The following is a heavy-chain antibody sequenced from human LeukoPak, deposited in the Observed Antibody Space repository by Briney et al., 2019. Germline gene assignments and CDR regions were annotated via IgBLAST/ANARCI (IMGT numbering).Heavy chain of an antibody. D-gene: IGHD3-22*01. Sequence: MPSETLSLTCTVSGGSISNYYWSWIRQPPGKGLEWIGYISNSGSTTYNPSLQSRVTISVDTSKNQFSLKLSSVTAADTAVYYCARDWDFYDTSGAPSDAFDIWGQGTMVTVSS. CDR1: GGSISNYY. CDR2: ISNSGST. J-gene: IGHJ3*02. V-gene: IGHV4-59*01. CDR3: ARDWDFYDTSGAPSDAFDI.